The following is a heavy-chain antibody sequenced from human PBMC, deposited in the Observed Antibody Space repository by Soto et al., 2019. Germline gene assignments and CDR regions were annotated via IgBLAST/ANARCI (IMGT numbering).Heavy chain of an antibody. D-gene: IGHD3-22*01. CDR1: GYTFTSYA. Sequence: ASVKVSCKSSGYTFTSYAMHWVCQAPGQRLEWMGWINAGNGNTKYSQKFQGRVTITRDTSASTAYMELSSLRSEDTAVYYCARTYYYDSSGYRGNYFDYWGQGTLVTVSS. J-gene: IGHJ4*02. CDR2: INAGNGNT. V-gene: IGHV1-3*01. CDR3: ARTYYYDSSGYRGNYFDY.